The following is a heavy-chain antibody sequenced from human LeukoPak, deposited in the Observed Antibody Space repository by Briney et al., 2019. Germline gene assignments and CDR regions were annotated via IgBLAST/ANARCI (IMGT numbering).Heavy chain of an antibody. Sequence: GGSLRLSCAASGFTFSSYWMSWVRQAPGKGLEWVANIKQDGSEKYYVDSVKGRFTISRDNAKNSLYLQMNSLRAEDTAVYYCASGYSSGWSGYWGQGILVTVSS. V-gene: IGHV3-7*01. D-gene: IGHD6-19*01. CDR3: ASGYSSGWSGY. J-gene: IGHJ4*02. CDR2: IKQDGSEK. CDR1: GFTFSSYW.